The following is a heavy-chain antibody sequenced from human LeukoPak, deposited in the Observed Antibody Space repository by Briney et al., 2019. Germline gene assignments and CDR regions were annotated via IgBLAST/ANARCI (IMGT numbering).Heavy chain of an antibody. V-gene: IGHV3-66*01. CDR2: VYSGGST. Sequence: GGSLRLSCAASGFTVSSNYMSWVRQAPGKGLEWVSVVYSGGSTHYADSVKGRFTISRDNSKNTLYLHMNSLSAEDTAVYYCATADSGSYYSGFDYWGQGTLVTVSS. CDR3: ATADSGSYYSGFDY. CDR1: GFTVSSNY. D-gene: IGHD1-26*01. J-gene: IGHJ4*02.